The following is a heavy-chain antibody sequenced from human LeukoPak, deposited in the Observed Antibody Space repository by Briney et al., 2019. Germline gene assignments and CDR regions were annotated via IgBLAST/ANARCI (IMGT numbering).Heavy chain of an antibody. V-gene: IGHV4-4*07. Sequence: SETLSLTCTVSGGSISSYYWSWIRQPAGKGLEWIWRIYTSGSTNYNPSLKSRVTMSVDTSKNQFSLKLSSVTAADTAVYYCARVVCSSTSCHELRAFDIWGQGTMVTVSS. CDR1: GGSISSYY. CDR2: IYTSGST. J-gene: IGHJ3*02. CDR3: ARVVCSSTSCHELRAFDI. D-gene: IGHD2-2*01.